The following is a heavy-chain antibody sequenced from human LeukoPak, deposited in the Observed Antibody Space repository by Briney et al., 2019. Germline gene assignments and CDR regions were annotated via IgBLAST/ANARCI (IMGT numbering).Heavy chain of an antibody. Sequence: GESLKISCKISGYKLTNNWIGWVRQVPGKGLEWMGLIYPGYSDAKYSPSFQGQVTISADKSISTAYLQWSSLKASDTAMYYCARQLKKYSSSGVYYYYYMDVGGKGTTVTVSS. D-gene: IGHD6-13*01. CDR3: ARQLKKYSSSGVYYYYYMDV. J-gene: IGHJ6*03. CDR2: IYPGYSDA. CDR1: GYKLTNNW. V-gene: IGHV5-51*01.